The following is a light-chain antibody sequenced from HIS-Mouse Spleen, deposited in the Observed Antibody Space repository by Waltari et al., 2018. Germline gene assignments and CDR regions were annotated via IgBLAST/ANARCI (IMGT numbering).Light chain of an antibody. CDR3: QQYYSTPYT. V-gene: IGKV4-1*01. Sequence: DIVMTQSPDSLAVSLGERATLNCKSSQSFLYSSNNKNYLAWYQQKPGQPPKLLIYWASTRESGVPDRFSGSGSGTDFTLTISSLQAEDVAVYYCQQYYSTPYTFGQGTKLEIK. CDR1: QSFLYSSNNKNY. CDR2: WAS. J-gene: IGKJ2*01.